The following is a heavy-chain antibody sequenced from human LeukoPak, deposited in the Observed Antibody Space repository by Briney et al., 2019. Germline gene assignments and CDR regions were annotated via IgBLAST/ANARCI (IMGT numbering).Heavy chain of an antibody. V-gene: IGHV5-51*01. D-gene: IGHD6-13*01. J-gene: IGHJ5*02. CDR2: IYPGDSDT. CDR1: GYSFTSYW. Sequence: GESLKISCKGSGYSFTSYWIGWVRQMPGKGLEWMGIIYPGDSDTRYSPSFQGQVTISADKSIGTAYLQWSSLKASDTAMYYCARSVAAAAEFNWFDPWGQGTLVTVSS. CDR3: ARSVAAAAEFNWFDP.